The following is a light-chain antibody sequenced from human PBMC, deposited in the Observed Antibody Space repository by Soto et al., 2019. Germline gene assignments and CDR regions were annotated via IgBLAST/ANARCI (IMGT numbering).Light chain of an antibody. Sequence: VLTQSPATLSLSPGERGTLSCRASDSINNRLAWYQQKPGQAPRLLIYDVSNRVTGTPARFSGSGSGTDFTLTISSLEPEDSAVYYCQQRDYWLTFGGGTKLEI. CDR2: DVS. V-gene: IGKV3-11*01. CDR3: QQRDYWLT. CDR1: DSINNR. J-gene: IGKJ4*01.